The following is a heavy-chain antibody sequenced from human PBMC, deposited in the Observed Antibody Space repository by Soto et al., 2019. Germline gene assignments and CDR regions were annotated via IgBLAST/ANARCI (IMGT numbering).Heavy chain of an antibody. CDR1: GGSISSGDSY. J-gene: IGHJ5*02. CDR2: IFYNGNA. D-gene: IGHD6-13*01. Sequence: KPSETLSLTCTVSGGSISSGDSYWSWIRQSPGKGLEWIAYIFYNGNAHYNPSLRSRTSISVDTSRNQFSLKLTSMTAADTAVYYCARDFRFSSSPYVGAWFDPWGPAPLVTVSS. CDR3: ARDFRFSSSPYVGAWFDP. V-gene: IGHV4-30-4*01.